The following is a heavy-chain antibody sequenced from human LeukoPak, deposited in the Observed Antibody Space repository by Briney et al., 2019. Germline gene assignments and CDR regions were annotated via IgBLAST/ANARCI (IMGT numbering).Heavy chain of an antibody. CDR2: INHSGST. CDR3: ARHTSYYDSTGYYYGGDWFDP. Sequence: SETLSLTCAVYGGSFSGYYWSWIRQPPGKGLEWIGEINHSGSTNYNPSLKSRVAISVDASKNQFSLKLSSVTAADTAVYYCARHTSYYDSTGYYYGGDWFDPWGQGTLVTVSS. J-gene: IGHJ5*02. D-gene: IGHD3-22*01. CDR1: GGSFSGYY. V-gene: IGHV4-34*01.